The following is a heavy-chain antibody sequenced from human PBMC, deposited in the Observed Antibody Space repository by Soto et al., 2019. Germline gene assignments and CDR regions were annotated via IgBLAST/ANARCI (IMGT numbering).Heavy chain of an antibody. CDR3: ARGDATNLGVTNYYGMDV. CDR2: IIPVFGTA. Sequence: QVQLVQSGAEVKKPGSSVKVSCKASGGSLTNYGVSWVRQAPGQGLEWMGGIIPVFGTANYAQKFQGRVTIAAHESKITALMDVRSLRSEDKAVYYWARGDATNLGVTNYYGMDVWCQGTTVTVSS. J-gene: IGHJ6*02. V-gene: IGHV1-69*12. CDR1: GGSLTNYG. D-gene: IGHD3-10*01.